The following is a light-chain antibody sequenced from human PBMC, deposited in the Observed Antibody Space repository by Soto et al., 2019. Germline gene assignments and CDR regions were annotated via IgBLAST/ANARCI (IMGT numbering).Light chain of an antibody. CDR1: QSISNY. CDR3: QQSHSTPLT. Sequence: DIQMTQSPSSLSASVGDRVTITCRASQSISNYLNWYQQRPGKAPKFLIYAASSLQSGVPSRFSGSGFGTDFTLTISSLQPEDFATYYCQQSHSTPLTFGGGTKVDIK. CDR2: AAS. J-gene: IGKJ4*01. V-gene: IGKV1-39*01.